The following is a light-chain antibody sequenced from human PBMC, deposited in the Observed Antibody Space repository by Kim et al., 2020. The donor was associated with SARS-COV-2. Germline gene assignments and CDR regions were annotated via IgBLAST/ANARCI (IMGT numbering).Light chain of an antibody. Sequence: DIQMTQSPSSLSASVGDRVTITCRASQGISNYLAWYQHKPGKVPELLIYAASTLQSGVPSRLSGGRSGTDFTLTISSLQPEDVATYYCQKYYSAPWTFGQGTKVDIK. V-gene: IGKV1-27*01. J-gene: IGKJ1*01. CDR3: QKYYSAPWT. CDR2: AAS. CDR1: QGISNY.